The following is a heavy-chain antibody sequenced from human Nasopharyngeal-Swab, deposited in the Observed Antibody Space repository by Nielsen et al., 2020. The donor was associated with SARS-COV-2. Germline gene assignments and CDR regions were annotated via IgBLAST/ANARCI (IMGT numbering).Heavy chain of an antibody. CDR2: IIPIFGTA. V-gene: IGHV1-69*13. J-gene: IGHJ4*02. Sequence: SVKVSCKASGGTFSSYAISWVRQAPGQGLEWMGGIIPIFGTANYAQKFQGRVTITADESTSTAYMELSSLRSEDTAVYYCARERDKYSGSYNFDYWGQGTLVTASS. D-gene: IGHD1-26*01. CDR1: GGTFSSYA. CDR3: ARERDKYSGSYNFDY.